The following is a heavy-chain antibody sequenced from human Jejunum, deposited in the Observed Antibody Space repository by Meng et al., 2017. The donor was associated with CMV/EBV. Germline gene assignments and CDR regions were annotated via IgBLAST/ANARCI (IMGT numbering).Heavy chain of an antibody. J-gene: IGHJ4*02. CDR3: ARDAAVPRTCVSDY. CDR2: ISGYTGNN. V-gene: IGHV1-18*01. Sequence: SSYTFTTYGGIWVRQAPGQELVWRIWISGYTGNNPYSENLQGRVSLNTYTFTITAYMELRSLRYADAAVYYYARDAAVPRTCVSDYWGQGTLVTVSS. D-gene: IGHD6-19*01. CDR1: SYTFTTYG.